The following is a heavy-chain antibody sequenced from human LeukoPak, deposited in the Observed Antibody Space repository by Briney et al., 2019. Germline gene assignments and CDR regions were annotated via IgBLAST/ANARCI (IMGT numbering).Heavy chain of an antibody. V-gene: IGHV3-74*01. J-gene: IGHJ4*02. Sequence: GGSLRLSCAASEFTFSSYWMHWVRQAPGKGLVWVSRINNDGRSASYADSVKGRFTISRDNTKNTLYLQMNSLGAEDTAVYFCARGTSTALDYWGQGTLVTVSS. CDR2: INNDGRSA. CDR1: EFTFSSYW. D-gene: IGHD5/OR15-5a*01. CDR3: ARGTSTALDY.